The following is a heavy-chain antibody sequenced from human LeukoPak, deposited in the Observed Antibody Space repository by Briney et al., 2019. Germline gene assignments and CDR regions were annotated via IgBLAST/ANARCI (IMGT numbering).Heavy chain of an antibody. D-gene: IGHD1-14*01. V-gene: IGHV3-30-3*01. Sequence: GRSLRLSCAASGFTFSSYAMHWVRQAPGKGLEWVAVISYDGSNKYYADSVKGRFTISRDNSKNTLYLQMNSLRAEDTAVYYCASEIPTGAFDIWGQGTMVTVSS. J-gene: IGHJ3*02. CDR3: ASEIPTGAFDI. CDR2: ISYDGSNK. CDR1: GFTFSSYA.